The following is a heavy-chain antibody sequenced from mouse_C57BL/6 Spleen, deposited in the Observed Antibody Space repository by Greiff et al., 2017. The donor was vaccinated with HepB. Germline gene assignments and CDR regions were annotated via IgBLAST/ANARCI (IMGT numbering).Heavy chain of an antibody. CDR1: GFTFSSYG. Sequence: EVKLEESGGDLVKPGGSLKLSCAASGFTFSSYGMSWVRQTPDKRLEWVATISSGGSYTYYPDSVKGRFTISRDNAKNTLYLQMSSLKSEDTAMYYCARLYDYDVWFAYWGQGTLVTVSA. CDR2: ISSGGSYT. V-gene: IGHV5-6*02. D-gene: IGHD2-4*01. CDR3: ARLYDYDVWFAY. J-gene: IGHJ3*01.